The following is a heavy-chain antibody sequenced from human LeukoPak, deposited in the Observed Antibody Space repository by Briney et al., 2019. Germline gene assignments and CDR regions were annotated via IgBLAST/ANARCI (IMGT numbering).Heavy chain of an antibody. D-gene: IGHD1-26*01. Sequence: SETLSLTCTVSGGSINSGSYFWSWIRQPAGKGLEWIGRIYTSGITNYNSSLMSRATISIDTSKNQFSLKLSSVTAADTAVYYCARSNSGSYRELDYWGQGAPVTVSS. CDR2: IYTSGIT. V-gene: IGHV4-61*02. J-gene: IGHJ4*02. CDR3: ARSNSGSYRELDY. CDR1: GGSINSGSYF.